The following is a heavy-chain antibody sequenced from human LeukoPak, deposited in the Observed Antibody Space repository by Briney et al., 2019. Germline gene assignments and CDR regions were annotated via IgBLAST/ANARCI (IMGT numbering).Heavy chain of an antibody. V-gene: IGHV3-66*01. Sequence: GGSLRLSCAASGFTVSSNYMSWVRQAPGKGLEWISVIYSGGSTYYADSVKGRFTISRDNSKNTLYLQMNSLRAEDTAVYYCARKLGNYYYYGMDVWGQGTTVTVSS. D-gene: IGHD3-10*01. CDR3: ARKLGNYYYYGMDV. J-gene: IGHJ6*02. CDR2: IYSGGST. CDR1: GFTVSSNY.